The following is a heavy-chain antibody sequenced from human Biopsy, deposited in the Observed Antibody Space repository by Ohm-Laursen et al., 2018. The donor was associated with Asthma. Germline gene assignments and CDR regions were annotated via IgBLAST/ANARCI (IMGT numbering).Heavy chain of an antibody. CDR2: ISSSSSTI. J-gene: IGHJ4*02. CDR3: ARPRWGPYGY. CDR1: GFTFSSYS. Sequence: SLRLSCSASGFTFSSYSMNWVRQAPGKGLEWVSYISSSSSTIYYADSVKGRFTISRDNVKNSLYLQMNSLRDEDTAVYYCARPRWGPYGYWGQGTLVTVSS. D-gene: IGHD4-17*01. V-gene: IGHV3-48*02.